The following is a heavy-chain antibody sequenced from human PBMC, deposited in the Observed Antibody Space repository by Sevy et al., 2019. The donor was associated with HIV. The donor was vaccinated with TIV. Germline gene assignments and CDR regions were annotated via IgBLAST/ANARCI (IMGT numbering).Heavy chain of an antibody. CDR3: ARDDGNYYFHH. V-gene: IGHV3-7*01. J-gene: IGHJ4*02. Sequence: GGSLRLSCAASGFTFSKYWMGWVRQAPGKGLEWVANIKQDAGQKYYVDSVKGRFTISRDNAKNSLYLQMNSPRAEDTAVYFCARDDGNYYFHHWGQGTLVTVSS. D-gene: IGHD1-7*01. CDR1: GFTFSKYW. CDR2: IKQDAGQK.